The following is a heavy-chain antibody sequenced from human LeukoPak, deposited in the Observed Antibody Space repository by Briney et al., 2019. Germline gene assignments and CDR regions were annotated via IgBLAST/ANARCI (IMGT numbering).Heavy chain of an antibody. CDR3: AKPLSSGWYLDYFDS. CDR1: GLTFSSYT. D-gene: IGHD6-19*01. CDR2: ISGSGGST. J-gene: IGHJ4*02. V-gene: IGHV3-23*01. Sequence: GGSLRLSCAASGLTFSSYTMSWVRQAPGRGLEWGSAISGSGGSTYYADSVKGRFTISRDNSKNTLYLQMNSLRAEDTAVYYCAKPLSSGWYLDYFDSWGQGTLVTVSS.